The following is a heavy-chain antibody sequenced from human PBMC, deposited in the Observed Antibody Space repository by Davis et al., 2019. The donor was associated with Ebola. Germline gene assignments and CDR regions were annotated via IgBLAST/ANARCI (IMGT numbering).Heavy chain of an antibody. CDR3: AREIVVVVDGMDV. CDR2: INSDGSST. D-gene: IGHD2-15*01. CDR1: GFTFSSYA. V-gene: IGHV3-74*01. J-gene: IGHJ6*02. Sequence: GESLKISCAASGFTFSSYAMSWVRQAPGKGLVWVSRINSDGSSTSYADSVKGRFTISRDNAKNTLYLQMNSLRAEDTAVYYCAREIVVVVDGMDVWGQGTTVTVSS.